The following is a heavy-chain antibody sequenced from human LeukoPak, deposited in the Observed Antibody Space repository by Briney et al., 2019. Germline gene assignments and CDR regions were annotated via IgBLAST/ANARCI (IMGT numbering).Heavy chain of an antibody. CDR3: ASSGYVWGSYRYYFDY. J-gene: IGHJ4*02. CDR1: GGSFSGYY. Sequence: SETLSLTCAVYGGSFSGYYWSWIRQPPGKGLEWIGEINHSGSTNYNPSLKSRVTISVDTSKNQFSLKLSSVTAADTAVYYCASSGYVWGSYRYYFDYWGQGTLVTVSS. CDR2: INHSGST. D-gene: IGHD3-16*02. V-gene: IGHV4-34*01.